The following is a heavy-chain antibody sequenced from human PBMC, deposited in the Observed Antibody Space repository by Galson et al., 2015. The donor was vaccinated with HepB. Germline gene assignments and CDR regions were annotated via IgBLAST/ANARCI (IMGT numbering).Heavy chain of an antibody. CDR1: GGSIDSYY. Sequence: QVQLEESGPGLVKPSETLSLTCTVSGGSIDSYYWSWIRQPPGKGLEWIGYIYSSGSTHYNPSLKSRVFISLDTSKNQFSLKLSSVTAADTAVYYCARQEYQLLSRRGSFIDSWGQGTLVTVSS. CDR3: ARQEYQLLSRRGSFIDS. V-gene: IGHV4-59*01. D-gene: IGHD2-2*01. CDR2: IYSSGST. J-gene: IGHJ5*01.